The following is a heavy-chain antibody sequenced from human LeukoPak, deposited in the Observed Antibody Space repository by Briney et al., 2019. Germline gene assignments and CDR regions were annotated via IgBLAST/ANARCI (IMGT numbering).Heavy chain of an antibody. CDR3: ARGEYGSGSYHIDY. Sequence: GGSLRLSCAASGFTFSDYYMSWFRQAPGKGLEWVSYISDSGSTISYADSVKGRFTISRDNAKNSLYLQMNSLRAEDTAVYYCARGEYGSGSYHIDYWGQGTLVTVSS. J-gene: IGHJ4*02. CDR2: ISDSGSTI. CDR1: GFTFSDYY. V-gene: IGHV3-11*04. D-gene: IGHD3-10*01.